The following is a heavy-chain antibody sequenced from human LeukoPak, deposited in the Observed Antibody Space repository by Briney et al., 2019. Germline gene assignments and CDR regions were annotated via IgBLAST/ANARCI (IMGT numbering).Heavy chain of an antibody. Sequence: SETLSLTCTVSGGSITTFYWSWIRQPPGKGLEWIGHIYYSGSTNYSPSLKSRVTISVDTSKNQFPLKLSSVTAADTAVYYCARQRDSSGWFWFDPWGQGTLVTVSS. V-gene: IGHV4-59*08. CDR2: IYYSGST. D-gene: IGHD6-13*01. CDR1: GGSITTFY. J-gene: IGHJ5*02. CDR3: ARQRDSSGWFWFDP.